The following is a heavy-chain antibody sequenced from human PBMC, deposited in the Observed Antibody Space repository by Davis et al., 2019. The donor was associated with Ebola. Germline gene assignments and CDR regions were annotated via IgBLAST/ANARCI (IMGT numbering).Heavy chain of an antibody. D-gene: IGHD6-19*01. J-gene: IGHJ3*02. CDR2: MNPKSGNT. Sequence: ASVKVSCKTSGNTFNNYDITWVRQAPGQGLEWMGWMNPKSGNTGYGQKFQDRVTITRNPSINTVYMELTSLRSEDTAVYYCARGCSSDRCFMGAFDIWGQGTKVTISS. V-gene: IGHV1-8*01. CDR1: GNTFNNYD. CDR3: ARGCSSDRCFMGAFDI.